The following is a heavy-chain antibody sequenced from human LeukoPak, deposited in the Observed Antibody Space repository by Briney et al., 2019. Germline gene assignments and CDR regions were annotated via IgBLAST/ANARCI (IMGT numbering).Heavy chain of an antibody. D-gene: IGHD6-19*01. J-gene: IGHJ4*02. CDR3: ANWFGPLAMYSSGWPHFDY. V-gene: IGHV3-30*02. Sequence: GGSLRLSCAASGFTFSSYGMHWVRQAPGKGLEWVAFIRYDGSNKYYADSVKGRFTISRDNSKNTLYLQMNSLRAEDTAVYYCANWFGPLAMYSSGWPHFDYWGQGTLVTVSS. CDR2: IRYDGSNK. CDR1: GFTFSSYG.